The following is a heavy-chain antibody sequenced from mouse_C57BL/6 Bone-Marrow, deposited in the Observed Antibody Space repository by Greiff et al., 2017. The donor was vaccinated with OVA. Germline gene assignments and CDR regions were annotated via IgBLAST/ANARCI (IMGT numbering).Heavy chain of an antibody. CDR1: GYTFTSYW. CDR2: INPSSGYT. CDR3: ARTRITTVPLYYYAMDY. V-gene: IGHV1-7*01. Sequence: VQLQQSGAELAKPGASVKLSCKASGYTFTSYWMHWVKQRPGQGLEWIGYINPSSGYTKYNQKFKDKATLTADKSSSTAYMQLSSLTYEDSAVYYCARTRITTVPLYYYAMDYWGQGTSVTVSS. D-gene: IGHD1-1*01. J-gene: IGHJ4*01.